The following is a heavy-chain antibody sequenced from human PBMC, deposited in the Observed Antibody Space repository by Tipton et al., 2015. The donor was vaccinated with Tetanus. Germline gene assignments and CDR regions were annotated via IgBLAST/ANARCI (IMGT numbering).Heavy chain of an antibody. J-gene: IGHJ4*02. CDR2: INPDSGGT. D-gene: IGHD1-7*01. CDR3: ARDSYVTGTTSHFDF. V-gene: IGHV1-2*02. Sequence: QLVQSGAEVKKPGASVKVSCTANGYSFTSYGISWVRQAPGQGLEWLGWINPDSGGTKYTQNFQGRVTMTRDTPTTTVYLELTSLKSDDTAVYYCARDSYVTGTTSHFDFWGQGSLVNVSS. CDR1: GYSFTSYG.